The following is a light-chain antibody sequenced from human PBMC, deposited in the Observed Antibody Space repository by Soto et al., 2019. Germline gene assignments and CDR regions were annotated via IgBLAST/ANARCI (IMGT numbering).Light chain of an antibody. V-gene: IGKV3-11*01. CDR3: QQRSNWPPGLT. CDR2: DVS. J-gene: IGKJ4*01. CDR1: QSISTY. Sequence: EIVLTQSPATLSLSPGEIATLSCRASQSISTYLAWYQQKPGQAPRLLLYDVSKRAAGVPARFSGSGSGTDFTLNISTLEPEDFAVYYCQQRSNWPPGLTFGGGNKVEI.